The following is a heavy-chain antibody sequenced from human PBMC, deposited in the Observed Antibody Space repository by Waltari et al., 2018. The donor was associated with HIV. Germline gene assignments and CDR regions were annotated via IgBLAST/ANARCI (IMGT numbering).Heavy chain of an antibody. CDR2: ISGGGGTT. D-gene: IGHD1-26*01. Sequence: EVQLLESGGGLVQPGGSLKLSCAAPGFTFNSYVMGWVRQAPGKGLEWVSAISGGGGTTYYADSVKGRFTISRDNSKNTLYLQMNSLRAEDTAIYYCAKPEGPWELYYYGMDVWGQGTTVTVSS. J-gene: IGHJ6*02. CDR3: AKPEGPWELYYYGMDV. CDR1: GFTFNSYV. V-gene: IGHV3-23*01.